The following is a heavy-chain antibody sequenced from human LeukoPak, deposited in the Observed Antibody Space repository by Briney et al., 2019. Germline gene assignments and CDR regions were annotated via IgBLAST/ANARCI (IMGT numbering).Heavy chain of an antibody. CDR1: GGSISDYY. D-gene: IGHD2-15*01. V-gene: IGHV4-59*01. Sequence: SETLSLTCSVSGGSISDYYWSWVRHSPGKRLEWIGFMSNSGTTTYNPTLKSRVTISVDPAKSHFSLKLRSVTAADTAKYYCARHARGYCHGAWFDPWGQGTMVTVSS. CDR2: MSNSGTT. J-gene: IGHJ5*02. CDR3: ARHARGYCHGAWFDP.